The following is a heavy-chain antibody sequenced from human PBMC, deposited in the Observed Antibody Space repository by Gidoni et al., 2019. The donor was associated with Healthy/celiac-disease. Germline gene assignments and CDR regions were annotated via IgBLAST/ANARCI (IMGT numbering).Heavy chain of an antibody. D-gene: IGHD3-3*01. V-gene: IGHV7-4-1*02. Sequence: QVQLVQTGSEVTKPGASGKVSCKASGYTFTSSAMNWARQAPGQGLEWMGWINTNTGNPTYAQCFTGRFVFSLDTSVSTAYLQISSLKAEDTAVYYCARVGNYDFWSGLPGMDVWGKGTTVTVSS. J-gene: IGHJ6*04. CDR2: INTNTGNP. CDR3: ARVGNYDFWSGLPGMDV. CDR1: GYTFTSSA.